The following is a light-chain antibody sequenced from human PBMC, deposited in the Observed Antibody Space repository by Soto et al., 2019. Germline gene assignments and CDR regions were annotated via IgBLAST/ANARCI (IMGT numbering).Light chain of an antibody. CDR2: GAS. Sequence: EIVLTQSPSTLSLSPGERATLSCGASQSVSSSYLAWYQQKPGQAPRLLISGASSRTTGIPERFSGSGSGTDFTLTISRLEPEDFAVYFCQHYGSSPLTFGGGTKVDIK. CDR3: QHYGSSPLT. J-gene: IGKJ4*01. V-gene: IGKV3-20*01. CDR1: QSVSSSY.